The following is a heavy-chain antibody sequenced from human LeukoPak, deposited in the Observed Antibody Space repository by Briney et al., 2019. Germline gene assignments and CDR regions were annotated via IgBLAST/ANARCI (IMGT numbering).Heavy chain of an antibody. D-gene: IGHD3-22*01. V-gene: IGHV4-30-4*01. Sequence: SETLSLTCTVSGGSISSYYWSWIRQPPGKGLEWIGYIYYSGSTYYNPSLKSRVTISVDTSKNQFSLKLSSVTAADTAVYYCASEDLITMIYYWGQGTLVTVSS. CDR3: ASEDLITMIYY. CDR1: GGSISSYY. J-gene: IGHJ4*02. CDR2: IYYSGST.